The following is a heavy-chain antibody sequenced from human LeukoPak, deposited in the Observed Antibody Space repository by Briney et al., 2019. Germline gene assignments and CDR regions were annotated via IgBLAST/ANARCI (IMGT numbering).Heavy chain of an antibody. CDR2: IIPIFGTA. J-gene: IGHJ4*02. Sequence: ASVKVSCKASGGTFSSYAISWVRQAPGQGLEWMGGIIPIFGTANYAQKFQGRVTITADESTSTAYMELSSLRSEDTAVYYYARLVVVVAATDYWGQGTLVTVSS. CDR3: ARLVVVVAATDY. V-gene: IGHV1-69*13. D-gene: IGHD2-15*01. CDR1: GGTFSSYA.